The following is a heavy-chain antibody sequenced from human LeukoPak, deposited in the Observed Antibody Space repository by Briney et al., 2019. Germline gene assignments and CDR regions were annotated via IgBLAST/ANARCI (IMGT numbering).Heavy chain of an antibody. Sequence: SETLSLTCAVYGGSFSGYYWSWIRQPPGKGLEWIGEINHSGNTNDNPSLKSRVTMSVDTSKNHFSLKLRSVTAADTAVYYCARQPPYCSSTSCYNQAFDYWGQGTLVTVSS. CDR3: ARQPPYCSSTSCYNQAFDY. D-gene: IGHD2-2*02. CDR1: GGSFSGYY. V-gene: IGHV4-34*01. J-gene: IGHJ4*02. CDR2: INHSGNT.